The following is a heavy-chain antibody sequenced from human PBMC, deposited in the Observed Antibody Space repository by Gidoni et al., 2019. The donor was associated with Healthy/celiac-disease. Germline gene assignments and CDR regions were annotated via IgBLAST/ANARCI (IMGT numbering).Heavy chain of an antibody. Sequence: QLPLQESGAGLVTPSQTLSLTCAAPGASISSGVSSWSWPRQPPVKGLDWIGYIYHSGCTYYNPSRKCRVSISVDRSNNQFSLKLSSVTAADTAVYYCARGDTAMEPFDYWGQGTLVTVSS. D-gene: IGHD5-18*01. CDR2: IYHSGCT. CDR3: ARGDTAMEPFDY. V-gene: IGHV4-30-2*01. J-gene: IGHJ4*02. CDR1: GASISSGVSS.